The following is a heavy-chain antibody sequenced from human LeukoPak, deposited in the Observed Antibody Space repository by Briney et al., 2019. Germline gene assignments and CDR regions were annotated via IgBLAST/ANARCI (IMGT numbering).Heavy chain of an antibody. CDR1: GFTFDDYA. Sequence: GGSLRLSCAASGFTFDDYAMHWVRQAPGKGLEWVSLISGDGGSTYYADSVKGRFIISRDNSKNSLYLQMNSLRTEDTALYYCASLDTFDYWGQGTLVTVSS. CDR3: ASLDTFDY. J-gene: IGHJ4*02. CDR2: ISGDGGST. D-gene: IGHD5-18*01. V-gene: IGHV3-43*02.